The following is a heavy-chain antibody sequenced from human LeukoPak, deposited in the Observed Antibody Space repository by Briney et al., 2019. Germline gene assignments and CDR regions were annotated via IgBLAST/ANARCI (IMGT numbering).Heavy chain of an antibody. J-gene: IGHJ6*02. D-gene: IGHD1-1*01. CDR1: GYTFGSYW. CDR2: INNDGSST. CDR3: ARSGGWDGMDV. V-gene: IGHV3-74*01. Sequence: GGSLRLSCAASGYTFGSYWMYWVRQAPGKGLVWVSRINNDGSSTIYADSVKGRFTISRDNAKNTLYLQMNSLRDDDTAVYYCARSGGWDGMDVWGQGTAVTVSS.